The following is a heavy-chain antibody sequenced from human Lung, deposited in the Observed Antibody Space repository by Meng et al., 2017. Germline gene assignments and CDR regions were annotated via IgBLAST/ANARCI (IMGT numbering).Heavy chain of an antibody. CDR2: IFHSGST. CDR3: ARFDISSSGRGDY. Sequence: QGQLQGPGPGLVQPSGTLSLTCAVSGGSITSSTWWSWVRQTPGKGLEWFGEIFHSGSTNYNPPLESRVTISVDKSKNQFSLKVYSVTAADTATYYCARFDISSSGRGDYWGQGILVTVSS. D-gene: IGHD1-26*01. V-gene: IGHV4-4*02. J-gene: IGHJ4*02. CDR1: GGSITSSTW.